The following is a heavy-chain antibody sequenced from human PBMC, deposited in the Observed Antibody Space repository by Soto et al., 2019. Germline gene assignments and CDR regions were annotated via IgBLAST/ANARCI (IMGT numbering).Heavy chain of an antibody. CDR3: ARADYEILTGSYAMDV. V-gene: IGHV4-4*07. CDR2: VSTSGAT. CDR1: DDFISSYY. J-gene: IGHJ6*02. D-gene: IGHD3-9*01. Sequence: QVQLQESGPRLVKPSETLSLTCTVSDDFISSYYWNWIRQPAGKGLEWIGRVSTSGATNYKPALESRLPMSVDTSKKQFSLKLTSVTAADTAVYFCARADYEILTGSYAMDVWGQGTTVTVSS.